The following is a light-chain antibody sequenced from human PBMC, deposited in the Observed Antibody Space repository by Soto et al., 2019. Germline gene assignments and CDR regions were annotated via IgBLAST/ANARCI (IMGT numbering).Light chain of an antibody. Sequence: EIVMTQSPATLSVSPGERATVPCRASQSVSNDFLAWYQQKPGQAPRLLIYDASTRATGIPARFSGSGSGTDFTLTISSLEPEDFAVYYCQQRSNWPSITFGQGTRLEIK. V-gene: IGKV3-11*01. J-gene: IGKJ5*01. CDR3: QQRSNWPSIT. CDR2: DAS. CDR1: QSVSNDF.